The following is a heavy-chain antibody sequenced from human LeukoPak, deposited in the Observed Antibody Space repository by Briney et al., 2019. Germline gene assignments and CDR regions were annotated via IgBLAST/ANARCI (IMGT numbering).Heavy chain of an antibody. D-gene: IGHD3-22*01. J-gene: IGHJ4*02. CDR1: GFTFSSYS. CDR2: TSSSSSTI. V-gene: IGHV3-21*04. CDR3: ARDTYDSSGYYYV. Sequence: GGSLRLSCAASGFTFSSYSMNWVRQAPGKGLEWVSSTSSSSSTIYYADSVKGRFTISRDNAKNSLYLQMNSLRAEDTAVYHCARDTYDSSGYYYVWGQGTLVTVSS.